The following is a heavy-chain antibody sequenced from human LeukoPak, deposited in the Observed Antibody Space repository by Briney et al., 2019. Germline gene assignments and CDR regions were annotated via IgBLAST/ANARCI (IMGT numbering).Heavy chain of an antibody. V-gene: IGHV3-9*01. CDR1: GFPFDDYA. D-gene: IGHD4-17*01. J-gene: IGHJ4*02. Sequence: SLRLSCAASGFPFDDYAMHWVRPAPGKGLEWVSGISWNSGSIGYADSVKGRFTISRDNAKNSLYLQMNRLRAEDAALYYCAKEKGGTVTTPLDYWGQGTLVTVSS. CDR2: ISWNSGSI. CDR3: AKEKGGTVTTPLDY.